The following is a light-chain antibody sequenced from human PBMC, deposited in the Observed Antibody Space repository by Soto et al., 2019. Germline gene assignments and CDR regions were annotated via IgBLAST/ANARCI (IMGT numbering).Light chain of an antibody. J-gene: IGKJ1*01. Sequence: EIVLTQSPGTLSLSPGERATLSCRASQSISSNYLAWYQHKPGQAPRLRIYGASSRATGVPDRFSGSGTGTDFTLTISSLGPGDFAVYYCQQYGSSPRTFGQGTKVEIK. CDR2: GAS. CDR3: QQYGSSPRT. V-gene: IGKV3-20*01. CDR1: QSISSNY.